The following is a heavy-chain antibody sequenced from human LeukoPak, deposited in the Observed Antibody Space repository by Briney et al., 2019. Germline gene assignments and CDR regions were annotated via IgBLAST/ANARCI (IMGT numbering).Heavy chain of an antibody. Sequence: PGGSLRLSCAASGFTFRSYAMHWVRQAPGKGLEWVAVISYDGSNKYYADSVKGRFTISRDNSKNTLYLQMNSLRAEDTAVYYCARDWREEYYFDYWGQGTLVTVSS. CDR1: GFTFRSYA. CDR3: ARDWREEYYFDY. CDR2: ISYDGSNK. J-gene: IGHJ4*02. V-gene: IGHV3-30-3*01. D-gene: IGHD3-10*01.